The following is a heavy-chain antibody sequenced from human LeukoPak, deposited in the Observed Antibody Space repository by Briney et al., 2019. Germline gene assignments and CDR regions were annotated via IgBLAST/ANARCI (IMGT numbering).Heavy chain of an antibody. J-gene: IGHJ4*02. CDR2: IIPIFGTA. D-gene: IGHD6-13*01. CDR3: ARDDLDSSSWYGY. V-gene: IGHV1-69*05. CDR1: GGTFSSYA. Sequence: SVKVSCKASGGTFSSYAISWVRQAPEQGLEWMGGIIPIFGTANYAQKFQGRVTITTDESTSTAYMELSSLRSEDTAVYYCARDDLDSSSWYGYWGQGTLVTVSS.